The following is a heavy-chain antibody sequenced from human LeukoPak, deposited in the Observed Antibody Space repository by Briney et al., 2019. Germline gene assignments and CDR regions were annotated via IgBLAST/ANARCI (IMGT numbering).Heavy chain of an antibody. CDR1: GFMFDDYG. V-gene: IGHV3-20*04. CDR2: INWNGGRT. CDR3: ARDCDYGDYPGY. Sequence: GGSLRLSCAASGFMFDDYGMSWVRQAPGKGLEWVSGINWNGGRTGYADSVKGRFTISSDNAKNCLYLQMNSLRAEDTALYYCARDCDYGDYPGYWGQGTLVTVSS. J-gene: IGHJ4*02. D-gene: IGHD4-17*01.